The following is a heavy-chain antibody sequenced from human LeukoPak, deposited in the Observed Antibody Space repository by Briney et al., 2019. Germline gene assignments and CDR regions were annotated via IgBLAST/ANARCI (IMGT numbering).Heavy chain of an antibody. J-gene: IGHJ6*03. V-gene: IGHV3-23*01. CDR1: GFAFGSEA. D-gene: IGHD3-3*01. Sequence: GGSLRLSCAVSGFAFGSEAMSWVRQAPGKGLEWVSAISGSGGSTYYADSVKGRFTISRDNSKNTLYLQMNSLRAEDTAVYYCARGRYDFWSGYYRDGVRYMDVWGKGTTVTVSS. CDR3: ARGRYDFWSGYYRDGVRYMDV. CDR2: ISGSGGST.